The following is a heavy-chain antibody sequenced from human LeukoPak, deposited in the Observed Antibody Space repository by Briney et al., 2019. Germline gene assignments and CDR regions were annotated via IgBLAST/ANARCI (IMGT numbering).Heavy chain of an antibody. V-gene: IGHV3-13*01. CDR3: ARGPPRGNYYMDV. D-gene: IGHD1-1*01. CDR2: IGTASDT. CDR1: GFTFSSFD. J-gene: IGHJ6*03. Sequence: GGSLRLSCAASGFTFSSFDMHWVRQPTGQGLEWVSTIGTASDTYYPGSVEGRFTLSRDNAKNSLYLQMNRLTAGDTAVYYCARGPPRGNYYMDVWGKGTTVTVSS.